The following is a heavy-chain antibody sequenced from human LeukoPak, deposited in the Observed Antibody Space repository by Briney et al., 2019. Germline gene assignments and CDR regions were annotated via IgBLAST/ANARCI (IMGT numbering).Heavy chain of an antibody. J-gene: IGHJ4*02. CDR1: GYTFTGYY. CDR3: ARGLLRFLGGIDY. D-gene: IGHD3-3*01. V-gene: IGHV1-69*13. CDR2: IIPIFGTA. Sequence: SVKVSCKASGYTFTGYYLHWVRQAPGQGLEWTGGIIPIFGTANYAQNFQGRVTITADDSTSTAYMVLSTLRSEDTAVYYCARGLLRFLGGIDYWGQGTLVTVSS.